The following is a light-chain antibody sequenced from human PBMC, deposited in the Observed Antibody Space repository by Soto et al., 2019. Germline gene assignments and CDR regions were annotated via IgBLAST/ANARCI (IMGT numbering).Light chain of an antibody. J-gene: IGKJ4*01. CDR3: QRASCYPLS. Sequence: VLKKSPGSLHLYPGERGTRSCRASQTVRNNYLAWYRQKPGQAPRLLIYDASSRATGIPDRFRGGGSGTYFTLTISKLEPQDFEVYCSQRASCYPLSFAGGTKV. CDR2: DAS. V-gene: IGKV3-20*01. CDR1: QTVRNNY.